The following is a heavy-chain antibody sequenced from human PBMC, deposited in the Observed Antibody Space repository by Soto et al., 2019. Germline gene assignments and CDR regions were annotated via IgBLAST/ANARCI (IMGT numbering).Heavy chain of an antibody. CDR3: ARWYYYDSSGYYFDY. CDR1: GYTFTSYG. J-gene: IGHJ4*02. V-gene: IGHV1-18*01. CDR2: ISAYNGNT. D-gene: IGHD3-22*01. Sequence: ASVKVSCKASGYTFTSYGISWVRQAPGQGLEWMGWISAYNGNTNYAQKLQGRVTMTTDTSTSTAYMELRSLRSDDTAVYYCARWYYYDSSGYYFDYWGQGTLVT.